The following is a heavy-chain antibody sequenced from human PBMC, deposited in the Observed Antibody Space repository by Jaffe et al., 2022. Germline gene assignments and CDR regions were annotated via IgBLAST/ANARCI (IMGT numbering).Heavy chain of an antibody. V-gene: IGHV3-30*18. CDR1: GFTFSSYG. CDR3: AKDFRIAIFGVVIIRYYIMDV. CDR2: ISYDGSNK. J-gene: IGHJ6*03. D-gene: IGHD3-3*01. Sequence: QVQLVESGGGVVQPGRSLRLSCAASGFTFSSYGMHWVRQAPGKGLEWVAVISYDGSNKYYADSVKGRFTISRDNSKNTLYLQMNSLRAEDTAVYYCAKDFRIAIFGVVIIRYYIMDVWGKGTTVTVSS.